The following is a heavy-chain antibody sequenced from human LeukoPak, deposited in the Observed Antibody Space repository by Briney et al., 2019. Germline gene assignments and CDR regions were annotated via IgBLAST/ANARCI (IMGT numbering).Heavy chain of an antibody. CDR3: ATALIGSSWYEFDY. D-gene: IGHD6-13*01. V-gene: IGHV1-24*01. CDR2: FDPEDGET. CDR1: GYTLTELS. Sequence: ASVKVSCKVSGYTLTELSMHWVRQAPGKGLEWMGGFDPEDGETIYAQKFQGRVTMTEDTSTDTAYMELSSLRSEDTAVYYRATALIGSSWYEFDYWGQGTLVTVSS. J-gene: IGHJ4*02.